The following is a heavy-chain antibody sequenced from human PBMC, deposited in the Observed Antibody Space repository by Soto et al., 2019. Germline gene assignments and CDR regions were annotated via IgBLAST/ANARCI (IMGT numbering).Heavy chain of an antibody. D-gene: IGHD1-26*01. J-gene: IGHJ5*02. CDR1: GDSISNDNW. CDR2: IYHSGST. CDR3: ARSSGTFNWFDP. Sequence: SETLSLTCTVSGDSISNDNWWSWVRQPPGKGLEWIGEIYHSGSTLYNPSLKSRVTISIDRSKNQFSLNLNSVTAADTAVYYCARSSGTFNWFDPWGQGTLVTVSS. V-gene: IGHV4-4*02.